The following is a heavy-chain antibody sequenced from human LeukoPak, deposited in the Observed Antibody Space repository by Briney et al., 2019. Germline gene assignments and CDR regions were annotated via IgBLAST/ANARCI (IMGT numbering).Heavy chain of an antibody. CDR3: GKTTTGYSSGRYPGWPVDY. CDR2: IFGSGGSP. CDR1: GFTFGSYA. V-gene: IGHV3-23*01. D-gene: IGHD6-19*01. Sequence: GGSLRLSCAASGFTFGSYAMYWVRQAPGKGPEWVSGIFGSGGSPHYADSVKGRFTISRDNSKNTVYLQMNSLRVEDTAVYYCGKTTTGYSSGRYPGWPVDYWGQGTLVTVSS. J-gene: IGHJ4*02.